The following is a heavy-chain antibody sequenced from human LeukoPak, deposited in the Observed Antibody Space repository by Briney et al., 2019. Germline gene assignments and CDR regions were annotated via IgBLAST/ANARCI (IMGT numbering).Heavy chain of an antibody. D-gene: IGHD6-13*01. CDR3: ASMGSWYAHWFDP. CDR2: IYYSGST. J-gene: IGHJ5*02. CDR1: GGSISSYY. V-gene: IGHV4-59*01. Sequence: PSETLSLTCTVSGGSISSYYWSWIRQPPGKGLEWIGYIYYSGSTNYNPSLKSRVTISVDTSKNQFSLKLSSVTAADTAAYYCASMGSWYAHWFDPWGQGTLVTVSS.